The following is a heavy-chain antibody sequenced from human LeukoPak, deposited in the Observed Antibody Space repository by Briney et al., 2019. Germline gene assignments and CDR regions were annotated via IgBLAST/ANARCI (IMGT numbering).Heavy chain of an antibody. CDR3: ATDRDGYDSSGYPDY. V-gene: IGHV1-24*01. J-gene: IGHJ4*02. CDR2: FDPEDGET. D-gene: IGHD3-22*01. CDR1: GYPLTELS. Sequence: GASVKVSCKVSGYPLTELSMQWVRQAPGKGLEWMGGFDPEDGETIYAQKFQGRVTMTEDKSTDTAYMELSSLRSGDTAVYYCATDRDGYDSSGYPDYWGQGTLVTVSS.